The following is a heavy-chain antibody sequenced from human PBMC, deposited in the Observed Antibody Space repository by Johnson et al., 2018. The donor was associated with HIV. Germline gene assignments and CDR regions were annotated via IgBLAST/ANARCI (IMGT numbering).Heavy chain of an antibody. CDR2: ISGSGSTI. CDR1: GFTFSSYA. CDR3: ARDTMIVVALGAFDI. J-gene: IGHJ3*02. D-gene: IGHD3-22*01. V-gene: IGHV3-21*04. Sequence: VQLVESGGGVVQPGRSLSLSCAASGFTFSSYAMYWDRQAPGKGLEWVSAISGSGSTIYYADSVKGRFTISRDNAKNSLYLQMNSLRAEDTALYYCARDTMIVVALGAFDIWGQGTMVTVSS.